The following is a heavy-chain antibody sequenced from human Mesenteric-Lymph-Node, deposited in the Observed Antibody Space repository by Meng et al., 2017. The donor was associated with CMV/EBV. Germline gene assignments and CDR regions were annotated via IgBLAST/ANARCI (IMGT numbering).Heavy chain of an antibody. D-gene: IGHD3-10*01. CDR1: GFTFSSYA. V-gene: IGHV3-23*01. CDR2: ISGSGGST. CDR3: ARDKRPDSGTYIDY. J-gene: IGHJ4*02. Sequence: ASGFTFSSYAMSWVRQAPGKGLEWVSAISGSGGSTYYADSVKGRFTISRDNSKNTLYLQMNSLRAEDTAVYYCARDKRPDSGTYIDYWGQGTLVTVSS.